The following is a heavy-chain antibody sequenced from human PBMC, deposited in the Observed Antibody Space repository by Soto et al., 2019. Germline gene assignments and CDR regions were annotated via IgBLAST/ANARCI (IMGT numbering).Heavy chain of an antibody. J-gene: IGHJ6*02. CDR1: GYTFTSYG. V-gene: IGHV1-18*04. CDR2: IGAYNGNT. CDR3: ARSPTDFWSGYGPQLYGMYV. D-gene: IGHD3-3*01. Sequence: ASVKVSCKASGYTFTSYGISGVRQAPGQGLEWMGWIGAYNGNTNYAQKLQGRVTMTTDTSTSTAYMELRSLRSDDTAVYYCARSPTDFWSGYGPQLYGMYVWGQGTTVTVSS.